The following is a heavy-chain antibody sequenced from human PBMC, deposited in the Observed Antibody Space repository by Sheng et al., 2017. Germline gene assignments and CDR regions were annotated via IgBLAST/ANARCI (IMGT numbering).Heavy chain of an antibody. J-gene: IGHJ4*02. CDR3: VRPFWNAYYWDS. D-gene: IGHD3-3*01. CDR2: LNTDGTTT. Sequence: EVQLVESGGGLVQPGGSLRLSCAASGFTFSTYWMHWVRQAPGKGLVWVSRLNTDGTTTNYADSVRGRFTISRDNAKNTLYLQMNSLRVEDTAVYYCVRPFWNAYYWDSWGQGTLVTVSS. CDR1: GFTFSTYW. V-gene: IGHV3-74*01.